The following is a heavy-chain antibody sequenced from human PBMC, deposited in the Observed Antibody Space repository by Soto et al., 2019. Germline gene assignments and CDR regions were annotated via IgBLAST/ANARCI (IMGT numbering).Heavy chain of an antibody. Sequence: EVQVLESGGGLVQPGGSLRLSCAASGFTFSNSVMSWVRQAPGKGLEWVSIISGGRGDTTEYADSVKGRFSISRDNSRNTLYLQMSSLRADDTAVYYCAKAVGPTAPSSRVFDCWGQGTLVTVSS. J-gene: IGHJ4*02. CDR3: AKAVGPTAPSSRVFDC. D-gene: IGHD1-26*01. CDR1: GFTFSNSV. V-gene: IGHV3-23*01. CDR2: ISGGRGDTT.